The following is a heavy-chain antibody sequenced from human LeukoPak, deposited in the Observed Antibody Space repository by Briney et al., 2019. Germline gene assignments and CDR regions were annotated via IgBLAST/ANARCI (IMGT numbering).Heavy chain of an antibody. V-gene: IGHV1-46*01. D-gene: IGHD6-13*01. J-gene: IGHJ5*02. CDR1: GYTFTSYY. Sequence: GASVKVSCKASGYTFTSYYIHWVRQAPGQGLEWMGIINPSGGRTSYTQKFQGRVTMTRDTSTSTVYMELSSLRSEDTAVYYCARGARSGSWSNWFDPWGQGTLVTVSS. CDR3: ARGARSGSWSNWFDP. CDR2: INPSGGRT.